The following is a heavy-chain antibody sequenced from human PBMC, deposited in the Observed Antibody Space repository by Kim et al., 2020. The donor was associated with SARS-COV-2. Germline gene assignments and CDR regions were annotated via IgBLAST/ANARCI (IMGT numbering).Heavy chain of an antibody. CDR1: GGSISSYY. CDR3: ARERRSYYGMDV. J-gene: IGHJ6*02. Sequence: SETLSLTCTVSGGSISSYYWSWIRQPPGKGLEWIGYIYYSGSTNYNPSLKSRVTISVDTSKNQFSLKLSSVTAADTAVYYCARERRSYYGMDVWGQGTTV. V-gene: IGHV4-59*01. CDR2: IYYSGST.